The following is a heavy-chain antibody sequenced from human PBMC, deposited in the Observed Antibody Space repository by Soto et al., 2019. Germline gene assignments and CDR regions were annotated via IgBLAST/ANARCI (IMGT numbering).Heavy chain of an antibody. Sequence: SETLSLTCTVSGGSIISGGYYWIWIRQHPGKGLEWIGYIYYSGSTYYNPSLKSRVTISVDTSKNQFSLKLSSVTAADTAVYYCARGANTEAFDIWGQGTMVTVSS. CDR2: IYYSGST. J-gene: IGHJ3*02. CDR3: ARGANTEAFDI. D-gene: IGHD2-2*02. CDR1: GGSIISGGYY. V-gene: IGHV4-31*03.